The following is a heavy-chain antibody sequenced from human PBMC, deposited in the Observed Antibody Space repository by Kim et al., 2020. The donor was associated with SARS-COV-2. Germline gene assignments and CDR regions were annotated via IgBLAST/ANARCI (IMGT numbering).Heavy chain of an antibody. D-gene: IGHD4-4*01. CDR3: ARARGGNYFRPFDY. V-gene: IGHV3-30*01. J-gene: IGHJ4*02. Sequence: DPLKGRFSNPSDNAKNTLYLQMNSRRAEDTAVYYCARARGGNYFRPFDYWGQGTLVTVSS.